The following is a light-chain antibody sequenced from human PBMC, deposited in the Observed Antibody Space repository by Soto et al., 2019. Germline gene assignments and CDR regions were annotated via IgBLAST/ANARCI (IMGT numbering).Light chain of an antibody. CDR1: NIGTKS. V-gene: IGLV3-21*02. J-gene: IGLJ2*01. Sequence: SYELTQPPSVSVAPGQTDRITCGGDNIGTKSVHWYQQRPGQAPVLVVYDDRARPSEIPERFSGSNSGNTATLSISRVEAGDEADYYCQVWDTISDHVFFGGGTKLTVL. CDR2: DDR. CDR3: QVWDTISDHVF.